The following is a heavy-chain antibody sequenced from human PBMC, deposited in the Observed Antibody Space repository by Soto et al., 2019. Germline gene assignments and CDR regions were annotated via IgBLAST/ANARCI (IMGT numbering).Heavy chain of an antibody. CDR3: ARDRDCSGGSCYSFGY. J-gene: IGHJ4*02. D-gene: IGHD2-15*01. Sequence: GGSLRLSCAASGFTFSSYSMNWVRQAPGKGLEWVSSISSSSSYIYYADSVKGRFTISRDNAKNSLYLQMNSLRAEDTAVYYCARDRDCSGGSCYSFGYWGQGTLVTVSS. CDR2: ISSSSSYI. CDR1: GFTFSSYS. V-gene: IGHV3-21*01.